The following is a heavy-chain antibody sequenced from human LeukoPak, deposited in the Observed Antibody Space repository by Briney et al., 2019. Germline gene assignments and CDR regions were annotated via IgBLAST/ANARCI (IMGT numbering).Heavy chain of an antibody. CDR1: GYTFTSYD. CDR2: ISAYNGNT. J-gene: IGHJ6*04. Sequence: ASVKVSCKASGYTFTSYDINWVRQATGQGLEWMGWISAYNGNTNYAQKLQGRVTMTTDTSTSTAYMELRSLRSDDTAVYYCARVRGYMSPTMDVWGKGATVTVSS. CDR3: ARVRGYMSPTMDV. D-gene: IGHD6-13*01. V-gene: IGHV1-18*01.